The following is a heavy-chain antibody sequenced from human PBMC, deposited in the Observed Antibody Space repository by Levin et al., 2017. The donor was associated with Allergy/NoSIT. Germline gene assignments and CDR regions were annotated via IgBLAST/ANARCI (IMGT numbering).Heavy chain of an antibody. CDR1: GDSITSHH. Sequence: ASETLSLTCTVSGDSITSHHWSWIRQSPGGGLEWIGYIYNNGPTNYNPSLESRVTISVDTSKNQFSLKMNSVIDADTAVYYCARVKETAHFYFYTMDVWGQGTTVTVSS. CDR2: IYNNGPT. V-gene: IGHV4-59*11. J-gene: IGHJ6*02. D-gene: IGHD2-21*02. CDR3: ARVKETAHFYFYTMDV.